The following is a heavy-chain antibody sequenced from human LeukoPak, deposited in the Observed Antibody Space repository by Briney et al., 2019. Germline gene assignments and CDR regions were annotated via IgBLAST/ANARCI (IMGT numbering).Heavy chain of an antibody. Sequence: SQTLSLTCTVSGASFGSGDQYWNWIRQSPGKGLEWIGSLHPSGNLYNNPSLESRVTMSVDTSKNQFSLNLNSVTAADTAVYFCSRGLDSRKLGYWGQGTLVTVSS. CDR3: SRGLDSRKLGY. CDR2: LHPSGNL. J-gene: IGHJ4*02. D-gene: IGHD3-22*01. V-gene: IGHV4-31*03. CDR1: GASFGSGDQY.